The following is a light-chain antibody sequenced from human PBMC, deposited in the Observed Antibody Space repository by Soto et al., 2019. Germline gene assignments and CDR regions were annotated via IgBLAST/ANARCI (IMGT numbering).Light chain of an antibody. V-gene: IGKV3D-15*01. CDR3: QQYNDWPRT. J-gene: IGKJ1*01. CDR1: QSVNKAY. Sequence: IVLTPSPCTLSLSPGERATLSCRASQSVNKAYLVWYQVKPGQAPRRLIYGASSRATGIPDRFSGRGFGTEFTLTISSLQSEDSAVYHCQQYNDWPRTFGQGTKVDI. CDR2: GAS.